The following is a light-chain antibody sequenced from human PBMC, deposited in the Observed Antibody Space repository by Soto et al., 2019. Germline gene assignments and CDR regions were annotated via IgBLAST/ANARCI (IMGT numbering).Light chain of an antibody. J-gene: IGLJ1*01. CDR2: EAS. V-gene: IGLV2-18*01. CDR3: SLYTSENTYV. Sequence: QSVLTQPPSVSGSPGQSVTISCTGTSTDFVSYNRVSWYQQPPGTAPKLIIYEASNRPSGVPDRFSGSESGNTASLTIPGLQAADEADYYCSLYTSENTYVFGTGTKV. CDR1: STDFVSYNR.